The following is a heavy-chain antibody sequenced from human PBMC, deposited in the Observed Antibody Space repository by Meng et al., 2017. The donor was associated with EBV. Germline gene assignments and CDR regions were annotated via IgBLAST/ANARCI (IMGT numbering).Heavy chain of an antibody. CDR1: GGSISSSSYY. J-gene: IGHJ4*02. CDR3: ARSSPVRFGELSK. CDR2: IYYSGST. V-gene: IGHV4-39*07. Sequence: QLQLQESCPGLVKPSETPSRTCTVSGGSISSSSYYWGWIRQPPGKGLEGIGSIYYSGSTYYNPSLKSRVTISVDTSKNQFSLKLSSVTAADTAVYYCARSSPVRFGELSKWGQGTLVTVSS. D-gene: IGHD3-10*01.